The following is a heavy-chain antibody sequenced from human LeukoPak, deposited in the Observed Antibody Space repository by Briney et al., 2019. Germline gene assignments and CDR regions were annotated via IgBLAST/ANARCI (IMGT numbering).Heavy chain of an antibody. D-gene: IGHD3-22*01. Sequence: ASVKVSCKASGYTFTSYGISWVRQAPGQGLEWMGWISAYNGNTNYAQKLQGRVTMTTDTSTSTAYMELRSLRSDDTAVYYCARNLYYYDSSGYYYVERYFDYWGQGTLVTVSS. CDR3: ARNLYYYDSSGYYYVERYFDY. CDR2: ISAYNGNT. CDR1: GYTFTSYG. J-gene: IGHJ4*02. V-gene: IGHV1-18*01.